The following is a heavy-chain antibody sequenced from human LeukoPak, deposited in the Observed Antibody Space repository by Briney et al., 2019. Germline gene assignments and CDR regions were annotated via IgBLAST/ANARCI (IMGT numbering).Heavy chain of an antibody. CDR3: AREGLRCSSTSCYTEGYFDY. V-gene: IGHV3-21*01. J-gene: IGHJ4*02. Sequence: GGSLRLSCAASGFTFSSYSMNWVRQAPGKGLEWVSSISSSSSYIYYADSVKGRFTTSRGNAKNSLYLQMNSLRAEDTAVYYCAREGLRCSSTSCYTEGYFDYWGQGTLVTVSS. D-gene: IGHD2-2*02. CDR1: GFTFSSYS. CDR2: ISSSSSYI.